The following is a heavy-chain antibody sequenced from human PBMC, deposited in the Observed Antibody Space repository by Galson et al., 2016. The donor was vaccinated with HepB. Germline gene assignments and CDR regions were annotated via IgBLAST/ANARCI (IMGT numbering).Heavy chain of an antibody. CDR2: ISSASSIK. J-gene: IGHJ5*02. CDR3: ARDYVPGA. D-gene: IGHD3-10*01. CDR1: GFTFSSYS. Sequence: FLRLSCAASGFTFSSYSMNWVRQAPGKGLEWVSYISSASSIKYYADSVKGRFTISRDNARHALYLEMNSLRGEDTAMYYCARDYVPGAWGQGVLVTVSS. V-gene: IGHV3-48*04.